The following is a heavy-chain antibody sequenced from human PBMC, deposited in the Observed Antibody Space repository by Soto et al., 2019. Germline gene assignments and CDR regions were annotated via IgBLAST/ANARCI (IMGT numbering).Heavy chain of an antibody. CDR1: GFTFSSYG. CDR2: IWYDGSNK. V-gene: IGHV3-33*01. Sequence: QVQLVESGGGVVQPGRSLRLSCAASGFTFSSYGMHWVRQAPGKGLEWVAVIWYDGSNKYYADSVKGRFTISRDNSKNTLYLQMKSLRAEDTAVYYCARGRFCSSTSCYPFDPWGQGTLVTVSS. J-gene: IGHJ5*02. CDR3: ARGRFCSSTSCYPFDP. D-gene: IGHD2-2*01.